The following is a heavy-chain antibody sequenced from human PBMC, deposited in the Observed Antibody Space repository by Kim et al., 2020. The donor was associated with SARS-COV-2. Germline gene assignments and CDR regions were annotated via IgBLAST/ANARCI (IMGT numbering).Heavy chain of an antibody. CDR1: GYTFTSYG. D-gene: IGHD4-17*01. V-gene: IGHV1-18*01. J-gene: IGHJ6*02. Sequence: ASVKVSCKASGYTFTSYGISWVRQAPGQGLEWMGWISAYNGNTNYAQKLQGRVTMTTDTSTSTAYMELRSLRSDDTPVYYCARDYGDYGAYYGMDVWGQGTTVTVSS. CDR2: ISAYNGNT. CDR3: ARDYGDYGAYYGMDV.